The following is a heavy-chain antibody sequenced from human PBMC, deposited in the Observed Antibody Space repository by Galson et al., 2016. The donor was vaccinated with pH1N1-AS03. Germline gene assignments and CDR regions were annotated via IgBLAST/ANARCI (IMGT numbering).Heavy chain of an antibody. D-gene: IGHD3-3*01. Sequence: SVKVSCKASGHNFTNYAIHWVRQAPGQGLEWMGWINVGSGNTKYSQKFQGRVTMTRDTSASTVYMELSSLTSDDTSVYYCARGFLEAVIDYWGQGSLVTVSS. V-gene: IGHV1-3*01. CDR2: INVGSGNT. CDR1: GHNFTNYA. CDR3: ARGFLEAVIDY. J-gene: IGHJ4*02.